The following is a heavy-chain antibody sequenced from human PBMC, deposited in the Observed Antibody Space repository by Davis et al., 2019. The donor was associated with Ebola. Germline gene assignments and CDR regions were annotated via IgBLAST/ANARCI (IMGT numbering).Heavy chain of an antibody. J-gene: IGHJ4*02. D-gene: IGHD3-16*01. CDR3: ARALHWARDY. CDR1: GFSFSNYW. V-gene: IGHV3-7*03. CDR2: IREDGSEQ. Sequence: PGGSLRLSCAASGFSFSNYWMTWVRQAPGKGLEWVANIREDGSEQYYVDSVKGRFTISRDNAKNSLYLQMNSLRAEDTAIYYCARALHWARDYWGQGTLVTVSS.